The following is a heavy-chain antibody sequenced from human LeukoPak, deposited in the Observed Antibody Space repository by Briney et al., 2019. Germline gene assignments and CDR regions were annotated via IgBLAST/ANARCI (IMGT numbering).Heavy chain of an antibody. D-gene: IGHD1-1*01. V-gene: IGHV1-18*01. CDR1: GYTFTGNG. Sequence: ASVKVSCKASGYTFTGNGISWVRQAPGQGLEWMGWISGYNGNTEYAQNFQGRVTMTTDTSTSTAYMELRSLRSDDTAVYYCARGLWKDTFDPWGQGTLVTVSS. CDR2: ISGYNGNT. CDR3: ARGLWKDTFDP. J-gene: IGHJ5*02.